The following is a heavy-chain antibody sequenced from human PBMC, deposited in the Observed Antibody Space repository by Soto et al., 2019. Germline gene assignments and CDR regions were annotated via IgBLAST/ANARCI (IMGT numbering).Heavy chain of an antibody. J-gene: IGHJ5*02. CDR2: INAYNVNT. V-gene: IGHV1-18*01. CDR3: ARVVGGLPVPTAKGTRAFDP. CDR1: GYTFTTYG. Sequence: QVQLVQSGAEAKKPGASVKVSCKASGYTFTTYGISWVRQAPGQGLEWMGWINAYNVNTKYAQKLQDRVTMTTDTSTSTGYLELRSLRSDDTAVYYCARVVGGLPVPTAKGTRAFDPWGQGTLVTVSS. D-gene: IGHD2-2*01.